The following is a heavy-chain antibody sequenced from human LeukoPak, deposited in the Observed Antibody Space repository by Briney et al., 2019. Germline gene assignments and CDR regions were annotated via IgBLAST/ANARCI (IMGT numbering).Heavy chain of an antibody. J-gene: IGHJ6*02. D-gene: IGHD3-3*01. V-gene: IGHV1-8*01. CDR2: MNPNSGNT. CDR1: GYTFTSYD. CDR3: AKMGDFWIYYYYYGMDV. Sequence: ASVKVSCKASGYTFTSYDINWVRQATGQGLEWMGWMNPNSGNTGYAQKFQGRVTMTRNTSISTAYMELSNLRSEDTAVYYCAKMGDFWIYYYYYGMDVWGQGTTVTVSS.